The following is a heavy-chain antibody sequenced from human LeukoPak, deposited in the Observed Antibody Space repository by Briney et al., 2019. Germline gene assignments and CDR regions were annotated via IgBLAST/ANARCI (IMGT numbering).Heavy chain of an antibody. CDR1: GGTFSNYA. D-gene: IGHD5-18*01. J-gene: IGHJ4*02. Sequence: SVKVSCKASGGTFSNYAISWVRQAPGNGLEWMGRIMPILGIANNAEKFQGRVTITANKSTSTAYMELSSRRSEETALNYCARVYTARVIDYWGQGTLVTASS. V-gene: IGHV1-69*04. CDR2: IMPILGIA. CDR3: ARVYTARVIDY.